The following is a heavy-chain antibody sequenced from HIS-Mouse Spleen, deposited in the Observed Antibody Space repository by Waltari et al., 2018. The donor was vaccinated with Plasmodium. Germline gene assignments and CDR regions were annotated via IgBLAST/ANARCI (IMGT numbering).Heavy chain of an antibody. CDR2: IKQDGSEK. D-gene: IGHD6-13*01. CDR3: ASSWYWYFDL. J-gene: IGHJ2*01. V-gene: IGHV3-7*01. CDR1: GSPFRSYW. Sequence: EVQLVESGGGLVQPGGSLGLACADSGSPFRSYWMGWVRQAPGKGLEWGANIKQDGSEKYYVDSVKGRFTISRDNAKNSLYLQMNSLRAEDTAVYYCASSWYWYFDLWGRGTLVTVSS.